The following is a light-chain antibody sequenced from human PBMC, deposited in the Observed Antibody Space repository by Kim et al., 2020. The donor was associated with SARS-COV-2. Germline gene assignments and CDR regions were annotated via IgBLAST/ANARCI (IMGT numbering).Light chain of an antibody. J-gene: IGLJ3*02. CDR3: SSYGGSANLV. CDR2: EVS. V-gene: IGLV2-8*01. CDR1: SSDIGGYNY. Sequence: GQSDANSCPGTSSDIGGYNYVSCYQQHPGKAPKLMIYEVSQRPSGVPDRFSGSKSGNTASLTVSGLQAEDEDDYYCSSYGGSANLVFGGGTKVTVL.